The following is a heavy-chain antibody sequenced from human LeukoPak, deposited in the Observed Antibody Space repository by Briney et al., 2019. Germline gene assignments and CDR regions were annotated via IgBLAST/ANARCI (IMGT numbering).Heavy chain of an antibody. V-gene: IGHV3-15*01. CDR1: GFTFSNAW. J-gene: IGHJ6*03. D-gene: IGHD6-13*01. CDR2: IKSKTDGGTT. Sequence: GGSLRLSCAASGFTFSNAWMSWVRQAPGKGLEWVGRIKSKTDGGTTDYAAPVKGRFTISRDDSKNTLYLQMNSLRAEDTAVYYCAKAVTPGIAAAGTPSNYYYYYYMDVWGKGTTVTISS. CDR3: AKAVTPGIAAAGTPSNYYYYYYMDV.